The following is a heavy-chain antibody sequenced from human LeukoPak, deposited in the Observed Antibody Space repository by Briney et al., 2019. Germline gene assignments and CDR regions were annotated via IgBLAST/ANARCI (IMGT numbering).Heavy chain of an antibody. J-gene: IGHJ4*02. D-gene: IGHD6-13*01. V-gene: IGHV1-69*13. CDR1: GRTFSSYA. CDR3: ARDRAGSSWPY. Sequence: SVKVSCKASGRTFSSYAISWVRQAPGKGLEWMGGIIPIFGTANYAQKFQGRVTITADESTSTAYMQLSSLRSEDTAVYYCARDRAGSSWPYWGQGTLVTVSS. CDR2: IIPIFGTA.